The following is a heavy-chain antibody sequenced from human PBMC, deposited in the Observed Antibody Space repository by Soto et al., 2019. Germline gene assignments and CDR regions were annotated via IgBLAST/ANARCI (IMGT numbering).Heavy chain of an antibody. Sequence: QVQLVESGGGVVQPGTSLRLSCEASGFTFSGFGMHWVRQAPGKGLEWVAVIWYDVSKKYYADCVKGRFTISRDNSKNAQYLQMNSLGAADPAVSYCARGRGGSYGGNSAHFDIWGQGTLVTVSS. CDR3: ARGRGGSYGGNSAHFDI. J-gene: IGHJ3*02. CDR1: GFTFSGFG. V-gene: IGHV3-33*01. CDR2: IWYDVSKK. D-gene: IGHD4-17*01.